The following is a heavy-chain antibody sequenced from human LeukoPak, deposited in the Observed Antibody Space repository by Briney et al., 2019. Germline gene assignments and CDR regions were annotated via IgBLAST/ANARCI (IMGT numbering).Heavy chain of an antibody. CDR3: ARGASCGGDCYWEDYYYYGMDV. Sequence: SETLSLTCAVYGRSFSDYYWSWIRQPPGKGLEWIGEINNSGGTNYNPSLKSRVTISVDTSKNQFSLKVSSVTAADTAVYYCARGASCGGDCYWEDYYYYGMDVWGQGTTVTVSS. V-gene: IGHV4-34*01. D-gene: IGHD2-21*02. J-gene: IGHJ6*02. CDR2: INNSGGT. CDR1: GRSFSDYY.